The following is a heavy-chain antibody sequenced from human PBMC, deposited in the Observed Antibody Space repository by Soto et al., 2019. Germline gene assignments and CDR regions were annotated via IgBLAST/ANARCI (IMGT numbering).Heavy chain of an antibody. Sequence: AVKVYCKAAGGTYSIYRISWGRKTPGQGLEWMGGIIPMFGSTSYAQKFQGRVTMTRETSTSTVYMELSSLRSEDTAVYYCARGAEQLTSYYYGMDVRGQRPTVSVPS. CDR1: GGTYSIYR. V-gene: IGHV1-69*05. CDR2: IIPMFGST. D-gene: IGHD6-6*01. CDR3: ARGAEQLTSYYYGMDV. J-gene: IGHJ6*02.